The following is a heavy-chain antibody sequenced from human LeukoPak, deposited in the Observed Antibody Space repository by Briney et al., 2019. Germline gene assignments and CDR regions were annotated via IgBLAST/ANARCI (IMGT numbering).Heavy chain of an antibody. D-gene: IGHD6-13*01. CDR2: IKQDGSEK. V-gene: IGHV3-7*01. Sequence: GGSLRLSCAASGFTFSSYWMSWVRQAPGKGLEWVANIKQDGSEKYYVDSVKGRFTISRDNAKNSLYLQVNSLRAEDTAVYYCARQYSSRPLDYWGQGTLVTVSS. CDR1: GFTFSSYW. J-gene: IGHJ4*02. CDR3: ARQYSSRPLDY.